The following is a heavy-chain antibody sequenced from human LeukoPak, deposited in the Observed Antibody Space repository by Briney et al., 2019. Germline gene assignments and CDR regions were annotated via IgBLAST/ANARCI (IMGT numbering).Heavy chain of an antibody. CDR2: LYHSGST. CDR3: ARGEGAAPFYYYMDV. V-gene: IGHV4-38-2*01. D-gene: IGHD6-13*01. J-gene: IGHJ6*03. CDR1: GYSISSGYY. Sequence: SETLSLTCAVSGYSISSGYYWGWIRQPPGKGLEGIGSLYHSGSTYYNPSLKSRVTISVDTSKNQFSLKLSSVTAADTAVYYCARGEGAAPFYYYMDVWGKGTTVTVSS.